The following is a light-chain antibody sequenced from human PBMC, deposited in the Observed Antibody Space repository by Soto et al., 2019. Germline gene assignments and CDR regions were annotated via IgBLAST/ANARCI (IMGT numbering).Light chain of an antibody. J-gene: IGKJ3*01. CDR3: QQYNNWPPFT. CDR2: DAS. CDR1: QSISRS. V-gene: IGKV3-15*01. Sequence: EIVLTQSPAILSVSPGERATLSCRASQSISRSLAWYQQKPGQAPRLLISDASTRATGIPARFSGSGSGTEFTLTISSLQSEDFAVYYCQQYNNWPPFTFGPGTKVDIK.